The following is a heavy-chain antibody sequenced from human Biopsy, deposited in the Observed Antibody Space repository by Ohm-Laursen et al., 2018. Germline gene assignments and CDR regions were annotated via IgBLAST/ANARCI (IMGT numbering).Heavy chain of an antibody. CDR3: ARDWGGDYGGNIDYYYFYGMDV. Sequence: SLRLSCTASGFTFSNYAMTWVRQAPGKGLDWVSGVGGSGDSTYYADSVKGRFSISRDNSNNTPYLQMNSLRADDTAVYYCARDWGGDYGGNIDYYYFYGMDVWGQGTTVTVSS. J-gene: IGHJ6*02. CDR1: GFTFSNYA. CDR2: VGGSGDST. V-gene: IGHV3-23*01. D-gene: IGHD4-23*01.